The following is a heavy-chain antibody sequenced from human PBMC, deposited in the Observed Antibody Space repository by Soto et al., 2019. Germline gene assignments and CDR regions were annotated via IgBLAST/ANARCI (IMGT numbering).Heavy chain of an antibody. CDR3: ARDGAYGSGEDGMDV. D-gene: IGHD3-10*01. Sequence: QVQLVESGGGVVQPGRSLRLSCAASGFTFSSYGMHWVRQAPGKGLEWVAVIWYDGSNKYYADSVKGRFTISRDNSKNTLYLQMNSLRAEDTAGYDCARDGAYGSGEDGMDVWGQGTTVTVSS. V-gene: IGHV3-33*01. J-gene: IGHJ6*02. CDR2: IWYDGSNK. CDR1: GFTFSSYG.